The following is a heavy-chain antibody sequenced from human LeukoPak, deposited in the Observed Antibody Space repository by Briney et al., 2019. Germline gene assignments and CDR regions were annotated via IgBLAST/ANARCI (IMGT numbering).Heavy chain of an antibody. CDR2: IKSKSAGGTR. D-gene: IGHD3-10*01. V-gene: IGHV3-15*01. Sequence: GGSLRLSCGTSGFTFNNAWMSWVRQAPGKGLEWVGRIKSKSAGGTRDYAAPVKGRFTISRDDSKNTLYLQMNSVKTEDTAVYYCAHFGSAEYFQDWGQGTLVTVSS. CDR3: AHFGSAEYFQD. CDR1: GFTFNNAW. J-gene: IGHJ1*01.